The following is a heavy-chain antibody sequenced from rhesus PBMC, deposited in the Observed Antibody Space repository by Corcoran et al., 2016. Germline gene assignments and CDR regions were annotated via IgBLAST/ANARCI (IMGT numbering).Heavy chain of an antibody. CDR3: ARDHGYCSGGVCYFDY. V-gene: IGHV3S18*01. D-gene: IGHD2-8*01. CDR2: NRYTGGST. CDR1: GFLFRSSY. Sequence: EVQLVDSWGGLATPGGSLRLSCSASGFLFRSSYIFLVRQAPGKGLEWGSGNRYTGGSTYYADYVKGRFTISRENAKNTLDLQRDSLRAEDTAVYYCARDHGYCSGGVCYFDYWGQGVLVTVSA. J-gene: IGHJ4*01.